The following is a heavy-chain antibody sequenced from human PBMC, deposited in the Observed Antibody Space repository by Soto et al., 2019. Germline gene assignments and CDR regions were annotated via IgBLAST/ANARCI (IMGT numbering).Heavy chain of an antibody. J-gene: IGHJ1*01. D-gene: IGHD3-9*01. CDR1: GGSISSGGYS. Sequence: SETLSLTCAVSGGSISSGGYSWSWIRQPPGKGREWIGYIYHSGSTYYNPSLKSRVTISVDRSKNQFSLKLSSVTAADTAVYYCARPGNRYFDWGGYFQRWGQGTLVTVSS. CDR2: IYHSGST. CDR3: ARPGNRYFDWGGYFQR. V-gene: IGHV4-30-2*01.